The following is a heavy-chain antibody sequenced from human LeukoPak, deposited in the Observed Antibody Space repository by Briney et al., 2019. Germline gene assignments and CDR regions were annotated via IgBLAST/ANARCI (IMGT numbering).Heavy chain of an antibody. Sequence: ASVKVSFKASGYTFTSYYIHWVRQAPGQGLEWTGIINPSGGSTSYAQKFQGRVTMTRDTSTSTVYMELSSLRSEDTAVYYCAREGPYSDSSRSRFDYWGQGTLVTVSS. CDR3: AREGPYSDSSRSRFDY. CDR2: INPSGGST. V-gene: IGHV1-46*01. CDR1: GYTFTSYY. D-gene: IGHD6-6*01. J-gene: IGHJ4*02.